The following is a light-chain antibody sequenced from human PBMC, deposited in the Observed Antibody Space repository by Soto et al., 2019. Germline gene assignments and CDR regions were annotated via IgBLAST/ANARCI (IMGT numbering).Light chain of an antibody. CDR2: AAS. V-gene: IGKV1-39*01. CDR1: QSITYY. CDR3: QQSYITPRT. Sequence: DIQMTQSPSSLSASVGDRVTITCRASQSITYYLNWYQQKPGKAPNLLIYAASSLQSGVPSRFSGSGSGTDFTLTISSLQLEDFAIYYCQQSYITPRTLGQGTKVKIK. J-gene: IGKJ1*01.